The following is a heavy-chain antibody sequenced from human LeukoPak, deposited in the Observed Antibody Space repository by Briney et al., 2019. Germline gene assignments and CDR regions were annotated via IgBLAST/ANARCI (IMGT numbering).Heavy chain of an antibody. D-gene: IGHD3-22*01. V-gene: IGHV1-2*02. CDR2: INPNSGGT. CDR3: ARDSGYYYDSSGYYRKGPFDY. CDR1: GYTFTGYY. J-gene: IGHJ4*02. Sequence: ASVKVSCKASGYTFTGYYMHWVLQAPGQGLEWMGWINPNSGGTNYAQKFQGRVTMTRDTSISTAYMELSRLRSDDTAVYYCARDSGYYYDSSGYYRKGPFDYWGQGTLVTVSS.